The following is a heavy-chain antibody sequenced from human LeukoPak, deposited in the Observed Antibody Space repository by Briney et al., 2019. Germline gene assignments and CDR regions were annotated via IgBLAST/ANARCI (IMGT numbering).Heavy chain of an antibody. Sequence: GGSLRLSCAASGFTFSSYEMNWVRQAPGKGLEWISYISGSGSTMYCADSVKGRFTISRDNAKNSLYLQMNSLRTEDTAVYYCASLRPRQQLVVDHWGQGTLVTVSS. CDR2: ISGSGSTM. CDR3: ASLRPRQQLVVDH. V-gene: IGHV3-48*03. CDR1: GFTFSSYE. J-gene: IGHJ4*02. D-gene: IGHD6-13*01.